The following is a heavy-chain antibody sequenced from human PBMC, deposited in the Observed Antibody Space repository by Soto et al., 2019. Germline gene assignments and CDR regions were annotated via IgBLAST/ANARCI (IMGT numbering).Heavy chain of an antibody. Sequence: PGGSLRLSCAASGFTFSSYGMHWVRQAPGKGLEWVAVIWYDGSNKYYADSVKGRFTISRDNSKNTLYLQMNSLRAEDTAVYYCAKVRNYDGDDAFDIWGQGTMVTVSS. V-gene: IGHV3-33*06. CDR3: AKVRNYDGDDAFDI. J-gene: IGHJ3*02. CDR2: IWYDGSNK. CDR1: GFTFSSYG. D-gene: IGHD4-4*01.